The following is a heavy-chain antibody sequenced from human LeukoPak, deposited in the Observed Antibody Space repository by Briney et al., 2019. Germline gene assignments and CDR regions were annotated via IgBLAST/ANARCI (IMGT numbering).Heavy chain of an antibody. CDR3: TRDIVVVPAANRLDY. Sequence: PGGSLRLSCAASGFTFSSYRMNWVRQAPGKGLEWVSCISRSSSYIYYADSVKGRFTISRDNAKNSLYLQLNSLRAEDTAVYYSTRDIVVVPAANRLDYWGQGTLVTVSS. CDR1: GFTFSSYR. CDR2: ISRSSSYI. D-gene: IGHD2-2*01. J-gene: IGHJ4*01. V-gene: IGHV3-21*01.